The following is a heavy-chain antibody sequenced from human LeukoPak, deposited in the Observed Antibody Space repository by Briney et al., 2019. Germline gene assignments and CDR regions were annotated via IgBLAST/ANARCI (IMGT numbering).Heavy chain of an antibody. CDR1: GYTLTELS. V-gene: IGHV1-24*01. Sequence: ASVKVSCKVSGYTLTELSMHWVRQAPGKGLEWMGGFDPEDGETIYAQKFQGRVTITTDESTSTAYMELSSLRSEDTAVYYCARVRAAAAVLDYYYYYMDVWGKGTTVTVSS. CDR2: FDPEDGET. J-gene: IGHJ6*03. CDR3: ARVRAAAAVLDYYYYYMDV. D-gene: IGHD6-13*01.